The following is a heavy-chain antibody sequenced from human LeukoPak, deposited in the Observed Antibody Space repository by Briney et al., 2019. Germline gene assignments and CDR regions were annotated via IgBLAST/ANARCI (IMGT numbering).Heavy chain of an antibody. CDR3: ARAGGDDYLSDY. D-gene: IGHD5-24*01. CDR1: GFTFRIYS. Sequence: GGSLRLSCAASGFTFRIYSMNWVRQAPGEGLEWVSNISSSSSTIYYPASVKGRFTISRDNAKNSLYLQMNSLRAEDTAVYYCARAGGDDYLSDYWGQGTLVTVSS. V-gene: IGHV3-48*04. J-gene: IGHJ4*02. CDR2: ISSSSSTI.